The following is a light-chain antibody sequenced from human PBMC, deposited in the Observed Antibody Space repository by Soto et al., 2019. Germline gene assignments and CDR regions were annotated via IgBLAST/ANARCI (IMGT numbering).Light chain of an antibody. V-gene: IGKV1-5*01. J-gene: IGKJ1*01. CDR2: DAT. CDR1: QSISTW. Sequence: DIQMTQSPSTLSASVGDRVTITCRASQSISTWLAWYQQKPGRVPNLLIYDATNLESGVPSRFSGSGSGTEFTLTISSLQPEDFATYYCQQSYSTPRTFGQGTKVDIK. CDR3: QQSYSTPRT.